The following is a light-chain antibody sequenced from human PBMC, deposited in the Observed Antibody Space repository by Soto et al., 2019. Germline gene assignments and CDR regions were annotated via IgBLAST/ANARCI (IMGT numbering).Light chain of an antibody. CDR2: GAS. CDR1: QTIFYSSSNKNY. J-gene: IGKJ2*01. V-gene: IGKV4-1*01. Sequence: DIVMTQSPDSLAVSLGARATINCKSSQTIFYSSSNKNYFAWYQQKPRQPPKLLIYGASTRESGVPDRFSGSGSGTDFTLIISSLQAEDVAVYYCQQYYDPPYTFGQGTKLEIK. CDR3: QQYYDPPYT.